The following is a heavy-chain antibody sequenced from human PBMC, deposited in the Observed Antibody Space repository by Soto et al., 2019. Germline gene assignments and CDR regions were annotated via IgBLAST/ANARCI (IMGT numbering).Heavy chain of an antibody. CDR3: ASVFDYGDYWGY. J-gene: IGHJ4*02. CDR1: GFTFSSYA. CDR2: ISYDGSNK. Sequence: QVQLVESGGGVVQPGRSLRLSCAASGFTFSSYAMHWVRQAPGKGLEWVAVISYDGSNKYYADSVKGRFTISRDNSKNTLYLQMNSLRAEDTAVYYCASVFDYGDYWGYWGQGTLVTVSS. D-gene: IGHD4-17*01. V-gene: IGHV3-30-3*01.